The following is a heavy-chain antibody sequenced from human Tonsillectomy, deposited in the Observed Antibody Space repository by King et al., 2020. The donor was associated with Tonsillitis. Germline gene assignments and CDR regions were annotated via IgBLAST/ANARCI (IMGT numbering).Heavy chain of an antibody. Sequence: VQLVESGGGLIQPGGSLRLSCATSGFTVSSNYMSWVRQAPGKGLEWVSVIYSGGSTYYADSVKGRFTISRDNSKNTLYLQMNSLRADDTAVYYCARDWESGGWFRAFYIWGQGTMVTVSS. V-gene: IGHV3-53*01. CDR2: IYSGGST. D-gene: IGHD6-19*01. CDR1: GFTVSSNY. J-gene: IGHJ3*02. CDR3: ARDWESGGWFRAFYI.